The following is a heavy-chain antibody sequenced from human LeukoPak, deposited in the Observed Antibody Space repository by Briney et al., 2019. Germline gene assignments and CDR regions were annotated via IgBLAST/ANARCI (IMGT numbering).Heavy chain of an antibody. Sequence: GGSLRLSCAASGFTFRSNWMHWVRQAPGKGLVWVSRIRPDGSGSNYADSVKGRFTISRDNAKNTVCLQMNGLRAEDTAIYYCTRGRSGANPNGLDIWGQGTMVTVSS. J-gene: IGHJ3*02. CDR3: TRGRSGANPNGLDI. V-gene: IGHV3-74*01. CDR1: GFTFRSNW. CDR2: IRPDGSGS. D-gene: IGHD2-8*01.